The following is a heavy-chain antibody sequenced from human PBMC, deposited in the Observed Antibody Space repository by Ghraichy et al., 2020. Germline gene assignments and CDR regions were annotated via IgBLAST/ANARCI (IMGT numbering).Heavy chain of an antibody. Sequence: ASVKVSCKATGYTFTGYYIHWVRQAPGQGLEWMGWMNPYIGGTKFAQKFQGRVAMTRDTSISTAYMELSRLSSDDTAVYYCARVFAPGSLSPHDYYYYYMDVWGKGTTVTGS. D-gene: IGHD3-10*01. CDR3: ARVFAPGSLSPHDYYYYYMDV. V-gene: IGHV1-2*02. CDR1: GYTFTGYY. CDR2: MNPYIGGT. J-gene: IGHJ6*03.